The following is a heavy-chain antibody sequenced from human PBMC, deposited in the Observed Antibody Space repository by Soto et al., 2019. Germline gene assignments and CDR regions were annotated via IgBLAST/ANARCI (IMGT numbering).Heavy chain of an antibody. Sequence: GGSLNISCKGSGYSFTSYWIGWVRQKPRKRLERGGIIYPGDSDTRYSPSFQGQVTISADKSISTAYLQWSSLKASDTAMYYCARLPCSGGSCYDYYYYYGMDAWGQGTTVTVSS. CDR3: ARLPCSGGSCYDYYYYYGMDA. D-gene: IGHD2-15*01. CDR1: GYSFTSYW. V-gene: IGHV5-51*01. CDR2: IYPGDSDT. J-gene: IGHJ6*02.